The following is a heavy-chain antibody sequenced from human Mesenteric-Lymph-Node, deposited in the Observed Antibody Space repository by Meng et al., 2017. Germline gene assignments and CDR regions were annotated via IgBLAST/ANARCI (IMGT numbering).Heavy chain of an antibody. CDR3: ARAAAGTLHWFDP. Sequence: SDTLSLTCTVPGGPISSYYWSWTRKPPGKGLEWIGYIYYSGSTNYNPSLKSRVTISVDKYKNQFSLKLSSVTTADTAVYYCARAAAGTLHWFDPWGQGTLVTVSS. CDR1: GGPISSYY. V-gene: IGHV4-59*01. D-gene: IGHD6-13*01. J-gene: IGHJ5*02. CDR2: IYYSGST.